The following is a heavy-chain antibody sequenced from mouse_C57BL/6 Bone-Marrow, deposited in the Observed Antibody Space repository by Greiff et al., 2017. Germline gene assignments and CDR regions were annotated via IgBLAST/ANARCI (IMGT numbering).Heavy chain of an antibody. V-gene: IGHV5-6*02. CDR1: GFTFSSYG. CDR3: ASRRDDGYWAPFAY. J-gene: IGHJ3*01. Sequence: EVKLMESGGDLVKPGGSLKLSCAASGFTFSSYGMSWVRQTPDKRLGWVATISSGGSYTYYPDSVKGRFTISRDNAKNTLYLQMSSLKSEDTAMYYCASRRDDGYWAPFAYWGQGTLVTVSA. CDR2: ISSGGSYT. D-gene: IGHD2-3*01.